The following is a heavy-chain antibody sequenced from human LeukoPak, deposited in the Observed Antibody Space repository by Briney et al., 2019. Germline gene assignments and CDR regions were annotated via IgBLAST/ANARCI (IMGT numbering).Heavy chain of an antibody. V-gene: IGHV4-59*01. CDR1: GGSISSYY. D-gene: IGHD2-2*02. CDR2: IYYSGST. CDR3: ARDRCSSSSCYSDYYYGMDV. Sequence: SETLSLTCTVSGGSISSYYWSWIRQPPGKGLEWIGYIYYSGSTNYNPSLKSRVTISLDTSKNQFSLKLSSVTAADTAVYYCARDRCSSSSCYSDYYYGMDVWGRGTTVTVSS. J-gene: IGHJ6*02.